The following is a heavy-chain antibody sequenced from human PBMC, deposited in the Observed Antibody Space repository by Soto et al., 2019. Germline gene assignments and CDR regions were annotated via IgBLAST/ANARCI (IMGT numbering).Heavy chain of an antibody. Sequence: EVQLLESGGGLVQPGGSLTLSCAASGFTFNIYAMSWVRQTPGKGLEWVSSISYNGGSTYYADSVKGRFTISRDNSKNTLYLQMNSLRVDDTPTYLCAKDDHYGSGSLFYGLDVWGQGTTITVSS. CDR1: GFTFNIYA. CDR2: ISYNGGST. CDR3: AKDDHYGSGSLFYGLDV. V-gene: IGHV3-23*01. D-gene: IGHD3-10*01. J-gene: IGHJ6*02.